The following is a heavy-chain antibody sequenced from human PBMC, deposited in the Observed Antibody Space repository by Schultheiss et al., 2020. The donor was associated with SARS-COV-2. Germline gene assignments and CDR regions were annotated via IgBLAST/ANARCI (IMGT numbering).Heavy chain of an antibody. V-gene: IGHV4-34*01. CDR2: IYYSGST. CDR3: AREVRDDFWSGYYTVSAGIDY. J-gene: IGHJ4*02. D-gene: IGHD3-3*01. Sequence: SQTLSLTCAVYGGSFSGYYWSWIRQPPGKGLEWIGYIYYSGSTNYNPSLKSRVTISVDTSKNQFSLKLSSVTAADTAVYYCAREVRDDFWSGYYTVSAGIDYWGQGTLVTVSS. CDR1: GGSFSGYY.